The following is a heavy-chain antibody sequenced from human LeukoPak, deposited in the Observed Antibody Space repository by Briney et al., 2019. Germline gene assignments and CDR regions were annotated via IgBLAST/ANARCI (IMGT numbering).Heavy chain of an antibody. CDR1: GGSISSGSYY. Sequence: SQTLSLTCTVSGGSISSGSYYWSWIRQPAGKGLEWIGRIYTSGSTNYNPSLKSRVTISVDTSKNQFSLKLSSVTAADTAVYYCARGNPALSRAAGYYFDYWGQGTLVTVSA. CDR2: IYTSGST. J-gene: IGHJ4*02. CDR3: ARGNPALSRAAGYYFDY. D-gene: IGHD6-13*01. V-gene: IGHV4-61*02.